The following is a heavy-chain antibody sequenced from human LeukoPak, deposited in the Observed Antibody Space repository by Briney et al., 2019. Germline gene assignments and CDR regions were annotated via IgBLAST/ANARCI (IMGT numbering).Heavy chain of an antibody. V-gene: IGHV3-21*01. CDR2: ISSSSSYI. Sequence: GGSLSLSCAASGFTFSSYSMNWVRQAPGKGLEWVSSISSSSSYIYYADSVKGRFTISRDNAKNSLYLQMNSLRAEDTAVYYCARDLRRELRGALYYWGQGTLVTVSS. CDR3: ARDLRRELRGALYY. D-gene: IGHD1-26*01. J-gene: IGHJ4*02. CDR1: GFTFSSYS.